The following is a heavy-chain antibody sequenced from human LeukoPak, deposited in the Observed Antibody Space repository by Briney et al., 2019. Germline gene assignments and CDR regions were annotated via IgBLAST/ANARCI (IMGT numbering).Heavy chain of an antibody. J-gene: IGHJ4*02. CDR2: ISHSVST. V-gene: IGHV4-34*01. CDR1: GGSLSSYS. CDR3: ARGEVLTSALFWRGGMFDF. D-gene: IGHD2-21*02. Sequence: PSETLSLTCAVYGGSLSSYSWSWIRQPPGKGLEWIGEISHSVSTNYNPSLTSRVTISVDTSKNQFSLNLSSVTAADTAVYYCARGEVLTSALFWRGGMFDFWGQGTLVTVSS.